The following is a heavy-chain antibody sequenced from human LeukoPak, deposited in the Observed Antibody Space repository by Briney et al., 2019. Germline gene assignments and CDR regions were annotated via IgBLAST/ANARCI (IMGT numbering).Heavy chain of an antibody. CDR3: ARPELPGWSVFFDF. J-gene: IGHJ4*02. Sequence: TGGSLRLSCAASGFTFSSYWMSWVRQAPGKGLEWVANIKQDGSEKYYADSVKGRFTISRANAENSLSLQMNSLRAEDTAVYYCARPELPGWSVFFDFWGQGTLATVSS. CDR1: GFTFSSYW. V-gene: IGHV3-7*01. CDR2: IKQDGSEK. D-gene: IGHD2-15*01.